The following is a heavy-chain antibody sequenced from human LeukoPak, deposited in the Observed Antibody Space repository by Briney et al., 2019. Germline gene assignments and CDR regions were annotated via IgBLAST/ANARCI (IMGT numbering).Heavy chain of an antibody. CDR3: ASMWLQFGLSPNFDY. Sequence: SETLSLTCTVSGGSISSSSYYWGWIRQPPGKGLEWIGSIYYSGSTYYNPSLKSRVTISVDTSKNQFSLKLSSVTAADTAVYYCASMWLQFGLSPNFDYWGQGTLVTVSS. V-gene: IGHV4-39*01. D-gene: IGHD5-24*01. CDR1: GGSISSSSYY. J-gene: IGHJ4*02. CDR2: IYYSGST.